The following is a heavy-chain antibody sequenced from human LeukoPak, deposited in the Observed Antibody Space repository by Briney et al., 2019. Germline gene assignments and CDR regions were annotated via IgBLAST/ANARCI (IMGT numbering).Heavy chain of an antibody. J-gene: IGHJ6*03. V-gene: IGHV4-61*02. CDR2: IYTSGST. CDR3: ARATMGNYYYYYYMDV. D-gene: IGHD3-10*01. Sequence: PSQTLSLTCTVSGGSISSGSYYWSWIRQPAGKGLEWIGRIYTSGSTNYNPSLKSRVTISVDTSKNQFSLKLSSVTAADTAVYYCARATMGNYYYYYYMDVRGKGTTVTVSS. CDR1: GGSISSGSYY.